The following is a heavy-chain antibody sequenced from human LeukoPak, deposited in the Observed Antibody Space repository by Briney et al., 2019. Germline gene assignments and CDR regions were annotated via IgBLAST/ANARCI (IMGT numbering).Heavy chain of an antibody. J-gene: IGHJ4*02. D-gene: IGHD3-9*01. Sequence: GGSLRLSCAGSGFTFSSYAMSWVRQAPGKGLEWVSAISGSGGSTYYADSVKGRFTISRDNSKNTLYLQMNSLRAEDTAVYYCAKDPKNFDYYFDYWGQGTLVTVSS. V-gene: IGHV3-23*01. CDR3: AKDPKNFDYYFDY. CDR1: GFTFSSYA. CDR2: ISGSGGST.